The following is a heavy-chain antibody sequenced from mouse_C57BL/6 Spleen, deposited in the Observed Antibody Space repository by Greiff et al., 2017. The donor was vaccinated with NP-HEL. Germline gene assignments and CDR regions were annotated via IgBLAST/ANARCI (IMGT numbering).Heavy chain of an antibody. D-gene: IGHD2-5*01. Sequence: VKLVESGAELVRPGASVKLSCKASGCTFTDYYINWVKQRPGQGLEWIARIYPGSGNTYYNEKFKGKATLTAEKSSSTAYMQLSSLTSEDSAVYFCARGDSYYSNYGYFDVWGTGTTVTVSS. CDR2: IYPGSGNT. V-gene: IGHV1-76*01. CDR1: GCTFTDYY. CDR3: ARGDSYYSNYGYFDV. J-gene: IGHJ1*03.